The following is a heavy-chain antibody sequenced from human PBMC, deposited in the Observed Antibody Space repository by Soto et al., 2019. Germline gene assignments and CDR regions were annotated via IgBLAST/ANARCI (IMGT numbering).Heavy chain of an antibody. CDR3: AKRRGAGGHFDY. Sequence: GGSLRLSCAASGFTFSSYAMGWVRQGPGKGLEWVAVASIGGSTHYADSVRGRFTISRDNSKNTLSLQINSLTAEDTAVYFCAKRRGAGGHFDYWGQGALVTVSS. CDR1: GFTFSSYA. V-gene: IGHV3-23*01. J-gene: IGHJ4*02. D-gene: IGHD2-15*01. CDR2: ASIGGST.